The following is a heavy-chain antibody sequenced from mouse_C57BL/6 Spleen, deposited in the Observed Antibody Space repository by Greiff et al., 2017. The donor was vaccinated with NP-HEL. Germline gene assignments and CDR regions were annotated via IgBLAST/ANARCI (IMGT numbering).Heavy chain of an antibody. CDR3: ARSDGYYGDWFAY. J-gene: IGHJ3*01. Sequence: VQLQQPGTELVKPGASVKLSCKASGYTFTSYWMHWVKQRPGQGLEWIGNINPSNGGTNYNEQFKSKATLTVDKSSSTAYMQLSSLTSEDSAVYYCARSDGYYGDWFAYWGQGTLVTVSA. V-gene: IGHV1-53*01. CDR2: INPSNGGT. CDR1: GYTFTSYW. D-gene: IGHD2-3*01.